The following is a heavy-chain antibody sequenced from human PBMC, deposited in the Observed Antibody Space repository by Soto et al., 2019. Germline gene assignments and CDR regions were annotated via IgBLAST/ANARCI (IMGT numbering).Heavy chain of an antibody. V-gene: IGHV3-30-3*01. CDR3: ARGRVDMGPDDAFDI. J-gene: IGHJ3*02. CDR1: GFTFSSYA. D-gene: IGHD1-26*01. CDR2: ISYDGSNK. Sequence: QVPLVESGGGVVQPGRSLRLSCAASGFTFSSYAMHWVRQAPGKGLEWVAVISYDGSNKYYADSVKGRFTISRDNSKNTLYLQMNSLRAEDTAVYYCARGRVDMGPDDAFDIWGQGTMVTVSS.